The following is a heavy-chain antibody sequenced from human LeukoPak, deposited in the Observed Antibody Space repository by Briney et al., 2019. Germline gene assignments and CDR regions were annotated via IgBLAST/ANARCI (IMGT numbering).Heavy chain of an antibody. V-gene: IGHV4-34*01. Sequence: SETLSLTCAVYGGSSSGYYWSWIRQPPGKGLEWIGEINHSGSTNYNPSLKSRVTISVDTSKNQFSLKLSSVTAADTAVYYCARPRDYYDSSGYYYGPFDIWGQGTMVTVSS. CDR1: GGSSSGYY. J-gene: IGHJ3*02. CDR2: INHSGST. CDR3: ARPRDYYDSSGYYYGPFDI. D-gene: IGHD3-22*01.